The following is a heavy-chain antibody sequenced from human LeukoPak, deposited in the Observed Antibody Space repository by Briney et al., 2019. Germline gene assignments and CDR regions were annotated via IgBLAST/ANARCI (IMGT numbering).Heavy chain of an antibody. CDR2: ISGSGGTT. CDR3: AKGPRYCNGGSCPYYFDY. CDR1: GFTFSSYA. V-gene: IGHV3-23*01. Sequence: AGGSLGLSCAASGFTFSSYAMSWVRQAPGKGLEWVSGISGSGGTTAYADSVNGRITISRDNSKNTLYLQMNSLRAEDTAVYYCAKGPRYCNGGSCPYYFDYWGQGTLVTVSS. J-gene: IGHJ4*02. D-gene: IGHD2-15*01.